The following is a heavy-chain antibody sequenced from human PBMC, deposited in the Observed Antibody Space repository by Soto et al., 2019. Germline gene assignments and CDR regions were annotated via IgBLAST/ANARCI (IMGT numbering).Heavy chain of an antibody. J-gene: IGHJ5*02. CDR1: GGTFSSYA. Sequence: SVKVSCKASGGTFSSYASSWVRQAPGQGLEWMGGIIPIFGTANYAQKFQGRVTITADESTSTAYMELSSLTSEDTAVYYCARDGSSSWYYGWFDPWGQGTLVTVSS. CDR2: IIPIFGTA. CDR3: ARDGSSSWYYGWFDP. D-gene: IGHD6-13*01. V-gene: IGHV1-69*13.